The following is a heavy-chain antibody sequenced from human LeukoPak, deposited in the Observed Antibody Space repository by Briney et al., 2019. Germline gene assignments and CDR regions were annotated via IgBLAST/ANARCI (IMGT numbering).Heavy chain of an antibody. V-gene: IGHV1-18*01. CDR3: ARTQEYYDSSGYYPTGLYYYGMDV. Sequence: ASVKVSCKASGGTFSSYAISWVRQAPGQGLEWMGWISAYNGNTNYAQKLQGRVTMTTDTSTSTAYMELRSLRSDDTAVYYCARTQEYYDSSGYYPTGLYYYGMDVWGQGTTVTVSS. CDR1: GGTFSSYA. D-gene: IGHD3-22*01. CDR2: ISAYNGNT. J-gene: IGHJ6*02.